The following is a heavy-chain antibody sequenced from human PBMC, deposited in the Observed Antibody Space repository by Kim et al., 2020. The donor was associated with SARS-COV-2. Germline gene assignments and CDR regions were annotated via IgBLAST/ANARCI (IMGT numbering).Heavy chain of an antibody. CDR2: INHSGST. CDR3: ARGSDIVVVVAATNFDY. Sequence: SETLSLTCAVYGGSFSGYYWSWIRQPPGKGLEWIGEINHSGSTNYNPSLKSRVTISVDTSKNQFSLKLSSVTAADTAVYYCARGSDIVVVVAATNFDYWGQGTLVTVSS. J-gene: IGHJ4*02. CDR1: GGSFSGYY. V-gene: IGHV4-34*01. D-gene: IGHD2-15*01.